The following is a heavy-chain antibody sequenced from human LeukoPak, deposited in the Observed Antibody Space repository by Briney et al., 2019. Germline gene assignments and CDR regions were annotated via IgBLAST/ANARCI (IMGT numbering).Heavy chain of an antibody. CDR3: ARELATNVCGAFDI. CDR2: IYPGDSDT. D-gene: IGHD1-26*01. J-gene: IGHJ3*02. Sequence: GESLKISCKGSGYRFSTYWIGWVRPMPGKGLEWMGTIYPGDSDTRYSPSFQGRVTFSADKSINTAYLQWSSLKASDTAIYYCARELATNVCGAFDIWGQGTMVTVSS. CDR1: GYRFSTYW. V-gene: IGHV5-51*01.